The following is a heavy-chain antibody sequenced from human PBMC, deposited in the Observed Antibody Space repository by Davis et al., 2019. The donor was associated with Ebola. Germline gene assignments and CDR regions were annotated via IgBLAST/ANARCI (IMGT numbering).Heavy chain of an antibody. CDR1: GYTFTSYG. CDR3: ARFSGVGGLDY. Sequence: ASVKVSCQASGYTFTSYGISWVGQAPGQGLEWVGWISAYNGNTKYAQKLQGRVTMTTDTSTSTAYMELRSLRSDDTAVYYCARFSGVGGLDYWGQGTLVTVSS. D-gene: IGHD3-16*01. CDR2: ISAYNGNT. V-gene: IGHV1-18*01. J-gene: IGHJ4*02.